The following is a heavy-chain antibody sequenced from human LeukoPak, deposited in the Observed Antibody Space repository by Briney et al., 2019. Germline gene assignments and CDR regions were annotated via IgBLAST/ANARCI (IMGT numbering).Heavy chain of an antibody. CDR2: IYTSGST. J-gene: IGHJ5*02. V-gene: IGHV4-4*07. CDR1: GGSISSYY. D-gene: IGHD2-2*01. Sequence: PSETLSLTCTVSGGSISSYYWSWIRQPAGKGLEWIGRIYTSGSTNYNPSLKSRVTIAVDTSKNQFSLKLTSVTAADTAVYYCAIYCSISSCQGNWFDPWGQGTLVTVSS. CDR3: AIYCSISSCQGNWFDP.